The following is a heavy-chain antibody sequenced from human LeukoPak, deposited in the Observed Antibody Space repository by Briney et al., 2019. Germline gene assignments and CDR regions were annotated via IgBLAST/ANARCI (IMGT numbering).Heavy chain of an antibody. CDR3: ARDQAPIDWSPIGWFAP. V-gene: IGHV1-18*01. CDR1: GYTFTSYG. Sequence: ASVKVSCKASGYTFTSYGISWVRQAPGQGLEWMGWISAYIGNTNYAQKLQGRVAMTTDTSTSTAYMELRSLRSDDTAVYYCARDQAPIDWSPIGWFAPWGQGTLVTVSS. D-gene: IGHD3-9*01. J-gene: IGHJ5*02. CDR2: ISAYIGNT.